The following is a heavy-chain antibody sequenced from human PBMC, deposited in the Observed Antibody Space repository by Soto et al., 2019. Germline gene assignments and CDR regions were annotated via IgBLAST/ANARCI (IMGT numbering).Heavy chain of an antibody. CDR1: GGAFNNYG. Sequence: QVELVQSGAEVKKPGSSVRVSCKASGGAFNNYGFTWVRQASGQGLERMGQIIPLFSTTHYAQKFQGRVSITADGSTSTVHMELSSLTSEDTAVYYCARDGNLSSSYGDFDYWGQGTLVIVSS. V-gene: IGHV1-69*01. CDR2: IIPLFSTT. D-gene: IGHD6-6*01. CDR3: ARDGNLSSSYGDFDY. J-gene: IGHJ4*02.